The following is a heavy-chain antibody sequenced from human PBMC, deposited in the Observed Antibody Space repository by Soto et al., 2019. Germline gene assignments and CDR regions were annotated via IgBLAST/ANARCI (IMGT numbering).Heavy chain of an antibody. CDR2: ISGHNGNT. CDR3: ARDLYPLAYYFDF. V-gene: IGHV1-18*04. J-gene: IGHJ4*02. Sequence: ASVKVSCKASGYTFTNHGISWVRQAPGQGLEWLGWISGHNGNTKYAQRLKGRVTMTADTSTSTAYMELRSLRSDDTAVYYCARDLYPLAYYFDFWGQGTLVTVSS. CDR1: GYTFTNHG. D-gene: IGHD2-8*01.